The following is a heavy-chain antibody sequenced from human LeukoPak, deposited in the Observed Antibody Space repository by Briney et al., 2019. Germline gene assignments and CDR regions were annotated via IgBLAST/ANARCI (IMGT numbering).Heavy chain of an antibody. CDR3: TRGSGSYPDY. D-gene: IGHD1-26*01. CDR1: GFTFDDYV. Sequence: GGSLRLSCAASGFTFDDYVMSWVRQAPGKGLELVSSVNWSGGCTAYADSVKGRFTISRDNAKNSLYLQMNSLRAEDTALYYCTRGSGSYPDYWGQGTLVTVSS. J-gene: IGHJ4*02. V-gene: IGHV3-20*04. CDR2: VNWSGGCT.